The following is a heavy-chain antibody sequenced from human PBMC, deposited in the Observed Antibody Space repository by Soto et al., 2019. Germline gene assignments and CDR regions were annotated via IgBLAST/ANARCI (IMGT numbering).Heavy chain of an antibody. V-gene: IGHV4-34*01. D-gene: IGHD2-21*02. CDR3: ARTYGGNSVAY. Sequence: QVQLQQWGAGLLKPSETLSLTCAVYGGSFSGYYWSWIRQPPGKGLEWIGEIRHSGSTNYNPSLKSQVTISVDTPKNQFSLKLSSVTAAATAVYYCARTYGGNSVAYWGQGTLVTVSS. CDR1: GGSFSGYY. J-gene: IGHJ4*02. CDR2: IRHSGST.